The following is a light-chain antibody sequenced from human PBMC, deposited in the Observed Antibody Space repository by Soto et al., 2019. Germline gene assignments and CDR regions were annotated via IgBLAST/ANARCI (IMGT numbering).Light chain of an antibody. CDR3: QPYNNWTLT. Sequence: VMAQFPATLALSPGKGVTLSCRASQGIGDTLAWYQHKPGQTPRLLIYDTSTRATGVPARFSGSRSGPEFTITIISLQSEDFVIYYCQPYNNWTLTFGGGTKVDIK. V-gene: IGKV3-15*01. CDR2: DTS. J-gene: IGKJ4*01. CDR1: QGIGDT.